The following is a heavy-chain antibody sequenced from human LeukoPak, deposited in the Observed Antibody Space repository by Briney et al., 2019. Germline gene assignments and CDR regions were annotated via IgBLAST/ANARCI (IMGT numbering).Heavy chain of an antibody. V-gene: IGHV4-61*02. CDR2: IYAGGNT. CDR1: GGSISIGSYY. J-gene: IGHJ3*02. Sequence: PSETLSLTCTVSGGSISIGSYYWSWIRQPAGKGLEWIGRIYAGGNTNYNPSHYSPSLKSRVIISIDTSKSQFSLNLTSVTAADTAMYYCARAGGLGANNAFDIWGQGTLVTVSS. CDR3: ARAGGLGANNAFDI. D-gene: IGHD1-26*01.